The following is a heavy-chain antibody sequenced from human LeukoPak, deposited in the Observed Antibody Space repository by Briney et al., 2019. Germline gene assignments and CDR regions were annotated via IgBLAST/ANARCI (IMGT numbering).Heavy chain of an antibody. CDR1: GDSVSSNSAA. V-gene: IGHV6-1*01. J-gene: IGHJ4*02. D-gene: IGHD4/OR15-4a*01. CDR3: ARSADGALDY. Sequence: SQTLSLTCAISGDSVSSNSAAWNWIRQSPSRGLEWLGRTYYRSRWYNNYTVSVKSRITVNPDTSKNQFSLHLNSVTPEDTAVYYCARSADGALDYWGQGTLVTVSS. CDR2: TYYRSRWYN.